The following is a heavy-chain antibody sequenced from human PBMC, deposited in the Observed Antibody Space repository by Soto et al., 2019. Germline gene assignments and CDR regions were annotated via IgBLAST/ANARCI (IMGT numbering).Heavy chain of an antibody. CDR1: GGSISSSSYY. CDR3: TRQGFGEVHGLVDV. CDR2: INSNGYS. V-gene: IGHV4-61*05. D-gene: IGHD3-10*01. Sequence: PSETLSLTCTVSGGSISSSSYYWGWIRQPPGKGLEWIGYINSNGYSSYNPSLKSRVTLSVDTSKNQFSLKLSSVTAADAAVYYCTRQGFGEVHGLVDVWGQGTTVTVSS. J-gene: IGHJ6*02.